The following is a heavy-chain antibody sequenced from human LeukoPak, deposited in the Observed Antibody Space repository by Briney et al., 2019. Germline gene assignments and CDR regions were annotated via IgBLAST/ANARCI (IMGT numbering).Heavy chain of an antibody. CDR1: EFTFSGYA. Sequence: GGSLRLSCAASEFTFSGYAMSWVRQAPGKGLEWVSTISGSGSTTWYADSVKGRFTISRDNSKNTLYLQMNSLRAEDTAVYYCAKGTRGYNYGPSDYWGQGTLVTVSS. D-gene: IGHD5-18*01. CDR3: AKGTRGYNYGPSDY. J-gene: IGHJ4*02. V-gene: IGHV3-23*01. CDR2: ISGSGSTT.